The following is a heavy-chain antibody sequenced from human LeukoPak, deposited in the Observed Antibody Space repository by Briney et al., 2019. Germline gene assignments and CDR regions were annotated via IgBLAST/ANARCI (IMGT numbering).Heavy chain of an antibody. V-gene: IGHV3-9*01. CDR1: GFTFDDYA. J-gene: IGHJ4*02. CDR2: ISWNSGRI. Sequence: GRSLRLSCAASGFTFDDYAMHWVRQAPGKGLEWVSGISWNSGRIGYADSVKGRFTISRDNAKNSLYLQMNSLRAEDTALYYCAKVRDSGYSSGAFDYWGQGTLVTVSS. CDR3: AKVRDSGYSSGAFDY. D-gene: IGHD6-19*01.